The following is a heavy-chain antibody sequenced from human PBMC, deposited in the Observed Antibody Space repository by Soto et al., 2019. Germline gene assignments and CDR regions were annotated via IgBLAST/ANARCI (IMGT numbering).Heavy chain of an antibody. CDR1: GGSFSGYS. V-gene: IGHV4-34*01. D-gene: IGHD4-17*01. J-gene: IGHJ2*01. CDR3: AAHLKTTVTTYWYFDL. Sequence: QVHLQQWGAGLLKPSETLSLTCAVYGGSFSGYSWSWIRQPPGKGLEWIGEINHSGSTNFNPSLKRRLTISVETSKNQFSLKLTSVTAADTAVYYCAAHLKTTVTTYWYFDLWGRGTLVTVSS. CDR2: INHSGST.